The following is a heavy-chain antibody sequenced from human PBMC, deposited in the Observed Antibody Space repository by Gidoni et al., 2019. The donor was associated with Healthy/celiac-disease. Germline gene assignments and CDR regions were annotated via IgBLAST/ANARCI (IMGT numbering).Heavy chain of an antibody. V-gene: IGHV4-34*01. CDR2: INHSGST. J-gene: IGHJ3*02. D-gene: IGHD3-22*01. Sequence: QVQLQQWGAGLLKPSETLSLTCAVYVGSFSGYYWSWIRQPPGKGLEWIGEINHSGSTNYNPSLKSRVTISVDTSKNQFSLKLSSVTAADTAVYYCAREKDYYDSSGFDAFDIWGQGTMVTVSS. CDR3: AREKDYYDSSGFDAFDI. CDR1: VGSFSGYY.